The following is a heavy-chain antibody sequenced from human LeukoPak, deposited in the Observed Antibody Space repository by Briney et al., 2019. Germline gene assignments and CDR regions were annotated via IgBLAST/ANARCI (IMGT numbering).Heavy chain of an antibody. Sequence: SETLSLTCGVSGTSFTSYYWSWIRQTPGKGLEWIGEVNHSGYTNMNPSLKSRVTNSVDTSKNQFSLMMTSVTAADTAVYFCARMTTGHDYWGQGILVTASS. CDR1: GTSFTSYY. CDR2: VNHSGYT. J-gene: IGHJ4*02. V-gene: IGHV4-34*01. D-gene: IGHD4-17*01. CDR3: ARMTTGHDY.